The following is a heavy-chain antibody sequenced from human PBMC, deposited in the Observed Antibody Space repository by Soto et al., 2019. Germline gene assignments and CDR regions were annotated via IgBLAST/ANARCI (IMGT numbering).Heavy chain of an antibody. J-gene: IGHJ5*02. CDR2: ISAYNGNT. D-gene: IGHD3-22*01. CDR3: ARDYYDSSGYRLFDP. V-gene: IGHV1-18*04. CDR1: GYTFTSYG. Sequence: ASVKVSCKASGYTFTSYGISWVRQAPGQGLEWMGWISAYNGNTNYAQKLQGRVTMTTDTSTSTAYMELRSLRSDDTAAYYCARDYYDSSGYRLFDPWGQGTLVTVSS.